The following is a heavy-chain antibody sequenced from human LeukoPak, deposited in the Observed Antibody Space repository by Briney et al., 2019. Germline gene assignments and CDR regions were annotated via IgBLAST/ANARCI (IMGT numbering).Heavy chain of an antibody. CDR3: AARPFYYGSGSYPPFSY. CDR2: IYYSGRP. Sequence: SETLSLTCTVSGGSISSYYWSWIRQPPGKGLEWIGYIYYSGRPNYHPSLKTRVPISVDTPKKQFSLKLSSLSAADTAVYYCAARPFYYGSGSYPPFSYWGQGSLVTVSS. V-gene: IGHV4-59*01. J-gene: IGHJ4*02. D-gene: IGHD3-10*01. CDR1: GGSISSYY.